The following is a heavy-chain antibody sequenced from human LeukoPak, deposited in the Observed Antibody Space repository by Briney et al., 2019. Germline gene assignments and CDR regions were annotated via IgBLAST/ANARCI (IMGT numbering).Heavy chain of an antibody. V-gene: IGHV4-59*08. CDR3: ARHVWLQPFDY. D-gene: IGHD3-9*01. Sequence: SETLSLTCSVSGGSMNSYYWSWIRQSPGKGLEWIGYIYYSGSTNYNPSLKSRVTISVDTSKNQFSLKLSSVTAADTAVYCCARHVWLQPFDYWGQGTLVTVSS. CDR2: IYYSGST. CDR1: GGSMNSYY. J-gene: IGHJ4*02.